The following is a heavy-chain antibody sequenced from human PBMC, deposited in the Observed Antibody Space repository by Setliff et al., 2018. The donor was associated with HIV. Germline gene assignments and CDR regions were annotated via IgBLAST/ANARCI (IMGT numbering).Heavy chain of an antibody. J-gene: IGHJ3*02. CDR2: ISAYNGNT. Sequence: ASLPFSFPASGSTFTSYGISWVRQAPGQGLEWMGWISAYNGNTNYAQKLQGRVTMTTDTATSTAYMELRSMSSDDKAVYFCARDRKWELVYGGDDDFDIWGQGTMFTASS. CDR1: GSTFTSYG. V-gene: IGHV1-18*01. CDR3: ARDRKWELVYGGDDDFDI. D-gene: IGHD1-26*01.